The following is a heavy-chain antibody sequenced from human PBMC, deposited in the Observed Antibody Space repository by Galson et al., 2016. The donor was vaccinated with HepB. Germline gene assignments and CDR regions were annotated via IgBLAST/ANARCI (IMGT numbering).Heavy chain of an antibody. D-gene: IGHD4-11*01. Sequence: SLRLSCAASGFTFSSYAMGWVRRAPGKGLEWVSLISDSDNSTYYADSVKGRFIISRDNSKNTLYLQMNSLRAEDTAVYYCARTQYRAFDIWGQGTMVTVPS. CDR3: ARTQYRAFDI. J-gene: IGHJ3*02. V-gene: IGHV3-23*01. CDR1: GFTFSSYA. CDR2: ISDSDNST.